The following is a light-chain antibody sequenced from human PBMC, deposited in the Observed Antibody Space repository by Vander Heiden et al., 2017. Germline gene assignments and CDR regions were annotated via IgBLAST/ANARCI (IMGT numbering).Light chain of an antibody. V-gene: IGLV1-40*01. CDR2: DNI. CDR3: QSYDSSLGGHVV. J-gene: IGLJ2*01. CDR1: TSTIGSGYD. Sequence: QSVLTQPPSVSGAPGQRVTIYCTGSTSTIGSGYDVHWYQQLPGTAPNLLIYDNINRPSGVPDRFSGSKSGTSASLAITGLQAEDEADYYCQSYDSSLGGHVVFGGGTKLTVL.